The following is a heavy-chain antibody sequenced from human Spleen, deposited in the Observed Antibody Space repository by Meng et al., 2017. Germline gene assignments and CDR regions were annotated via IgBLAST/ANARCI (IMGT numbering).Heavy chain of an antibody. CDR3: ARGARMTTVTALDY. Sequence: QGRLVASGAEAKKAGASVKVSCKASGGTLSSYAISWVRQAPGQGLEWMGGIIPIFGTANYAQKFQGRVTITADESTSTAYMELSSLRSEDTAVYYCARGARMTTVTALDYWGQGTLVTVSS. CDR1: GGTLSSYA. J-gene: IGHJ4*02. D-gene: IGHD4-17*01. V-gene: IGHV1-69*01. CDR2: IIPIFGTA.